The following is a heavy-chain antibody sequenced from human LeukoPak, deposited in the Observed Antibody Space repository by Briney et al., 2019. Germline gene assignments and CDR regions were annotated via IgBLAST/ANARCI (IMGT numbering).Heavy chain of an antibody. Sequence: PSETLSLTCTVSGASISSSSYYWGWIRQPPGKGLEWIGSIYYSGSTYYSPSLKSRVTISVDTSKNQFSLKLSSVTAADTALYYCARHANIAAAGDYCGQGTLITVSS. D-gene: IGHD6-13*01. V-gene: IGHV4-39*01. J-gene: IGHJ4*02. CDR3: ARHANIAAAGDY. CDR2: IYYSGST. CDR1: GASISSSSYY.